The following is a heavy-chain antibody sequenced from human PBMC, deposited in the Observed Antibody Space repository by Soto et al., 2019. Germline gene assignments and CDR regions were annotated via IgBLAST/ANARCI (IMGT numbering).Heavy chain of an antibody. Sequence: GGSLRLSCAASGFTFSSYSMNWVRQAPGKGLEWVSSISSSSSYIYYADSVKGRFTISRDNAKNSLYLQMNSLRAEDTAVYYCARALTTVTTYYYYYMDVWGKGTTVTVSS. CDR3: ARALTTVTTYYYYYMDV. CDR2: ISSSSSYI. V-gene: IGHV3-21*01. D-gene: IGHD4-17*01. J-gene: IGHJ6*03. CDR1: GFTFSSYS.